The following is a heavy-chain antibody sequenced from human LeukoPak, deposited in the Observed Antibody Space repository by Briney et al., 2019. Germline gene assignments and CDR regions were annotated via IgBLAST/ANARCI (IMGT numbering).Heavy chain of an antibody. Sequence: SETLSLTCAVDGGFFSAYYWSWIRQPPGKGLEWIGEINHSGSTNYNPSLKSRVTISVDTSKNQFSLKLSSVTAADTAVYYCARIRCSGGGCYLSHYFMDVWGQGTTVTVSS. CDR3: ARIRCSGGGCYLSHYFMDV. J-gene: IGHJ6*02. D-gene: IGHD2-15*01. CDR2: INHSGST. V-gene: IGHV4-34*01. CDR1: GGFFSAYY.